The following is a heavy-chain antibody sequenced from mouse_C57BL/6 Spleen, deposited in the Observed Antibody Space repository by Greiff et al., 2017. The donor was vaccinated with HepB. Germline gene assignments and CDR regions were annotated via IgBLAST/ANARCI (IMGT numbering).Heavy chain of an antibody. CDR3: ARGGLFTTVVAWYFDV. CDR1: GFTFSDYY. Sequence: VQLKESGGGLVQPGGSLKLSCAASGFTFSDYYMYWVRQTPEKRLEWVAYISNGGGSTYYPDTVKGRFTISRDNAKNTLYLQMSRLKSEDTAMYYCARGGLFTTVVAWYFDVWGTGTTVTVSS. J-gene: IGHJ1*03. CDR2: ISNGGGST. D-gene: IGHD1-1*01. V-gene: IGHV5-12*01.